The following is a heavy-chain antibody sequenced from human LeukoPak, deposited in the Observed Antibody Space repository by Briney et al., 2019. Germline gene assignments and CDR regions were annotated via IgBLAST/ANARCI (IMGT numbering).Heavy chain of an antibody. D-gene: IGHD6-19*01. CDR1: GGSISSRGYY. J-gene: IGHJ4*02. V-gene: IGHV4-39*01. Sequence: SETLSLTCTVSGGSISSRGYYWRWIRQPPGKGLEWIAEINHSGSTNYNPSLNSRITLSLDTSKSQFSLRLSSVTAADTAVYYCARHRDTGYSSVWGGFDYWGQGTLVIVSS. CDR2: INHSGST. CDR3: ARHRDTGYSSVWGGFDY.